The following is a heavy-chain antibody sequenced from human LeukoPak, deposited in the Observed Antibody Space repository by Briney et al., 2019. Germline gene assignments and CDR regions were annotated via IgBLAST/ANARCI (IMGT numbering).Heavy chain of an antibody. CDR3: AVLVELHDAFDI. CDR1: GFTFSSYS. D-gene: IGHD3-10*01. V-gene: IGHV3-21*01. Sequence: GGSLRHSCAASGFTFSSYSMNWVRQAPGKGLEWVSSISSSSSYIYYADSMKGRFTISRDNAKNSLYLQMNSLRAEDTAVYYCAVLVELHDAFDIWGQGTMVTVSS. CDR2: ISSSSSYI. J-gene: IGHJ3*02.